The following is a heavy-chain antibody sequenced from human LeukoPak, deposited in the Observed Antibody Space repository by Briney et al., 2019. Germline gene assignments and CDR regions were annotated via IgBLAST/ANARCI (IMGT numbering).Heavy chain of an antibody. CDR3: ARDEGSGRFDWFDP. J-gene: IGHJ5*02. Sequence: SETLSLTCTVSGGSISSYYWSWIRQPAGKGLEWIGRIYTSGSTNYNPSFKSRVTMSVDTSKNQFSLKLSSVTAADTAVYYCARDEGSGRFDWFDPWGQGTLVTVSS. D-gene: IGHD3-10*01. CDR1: GGSISSYY. V-gene: IGHV4-4*07. CDR2: IYTSGST.